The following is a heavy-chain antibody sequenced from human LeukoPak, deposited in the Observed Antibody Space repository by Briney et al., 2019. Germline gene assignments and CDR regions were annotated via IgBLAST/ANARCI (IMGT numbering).Heavy chain of an antibody. CDR1: GFTFSTYW. J-gene: IGHJ4*02. CDR3: ARDSPGYLAYDS. D-gene: IGHD1-1*01. CDR2: IKEDGSAT. V-gene: IGHV3-7*04. Sequence: GGSLRLSCAASGFTFSTYWMTWVRQAPGKGPEWVANIKEDGSATYYVDSVKGRFTISRDSAKKSLYLQMNSLRAEDTAVYYCARDSPGYLAYDSWGQGTLVTVSS.